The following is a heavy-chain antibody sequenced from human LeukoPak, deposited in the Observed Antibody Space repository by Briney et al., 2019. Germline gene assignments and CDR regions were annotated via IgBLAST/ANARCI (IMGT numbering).Heavy chain of an antibody. CDR3: AKDPHYYGSGSHFPDY. D-gene: IGHD3-10*01. Sequence: GGSLRLSCAASGFTFSSYWMSWVRQAPGKGLEWVANIKKDGSENYYVDSVKGRFTISRDNSKNTLYLQMNSLRAEDTAVYYCAKDPHYYGSGSHFPDYWGQGTLVTVSS. J-gene: IGHJ4*02. CDR2: IKKDGSEN. V-gene: IGHV3-7*01. CDR1: GFTFSSYW.